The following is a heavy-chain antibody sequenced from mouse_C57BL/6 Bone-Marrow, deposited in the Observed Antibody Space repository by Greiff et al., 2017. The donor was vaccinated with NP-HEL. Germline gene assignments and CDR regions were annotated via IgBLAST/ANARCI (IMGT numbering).Heavy chain of an antibody. J-gene: IGHJ1*03. V-gene: IGHV1-81*01. CDR1: GYTFTSYG. CDR2: IYPRSGNT. CDR3: AEEWFPDFDV. D-gene: IGHD2-2*01. Sequence: QVQLQQSGAELARPGASVKLSCKASGYTFTSYGISWVKQRTGQGLEWIGEIYPRSGNTYYNEKFKGKATLTADKSSSTAYMELRSLTSEDSAVYFCAEEWFPDFDVWGTGTTVTVSS.